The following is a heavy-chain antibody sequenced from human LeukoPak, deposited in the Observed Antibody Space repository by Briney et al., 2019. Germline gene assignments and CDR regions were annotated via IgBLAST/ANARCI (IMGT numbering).Heavy chain of an antibody. D-gene: IGHD6-13*01. CDR2: INHSGST. CDR1: GGPFSGYY. V-gene: IGHV4-34*01. Sequence: SETLSLTCAVYGGPFSGYYWSWIRQPPGKGLEWIGEINHSGSTNYNPSLKSRVTISVDTSKNQFSLKLSSVTAADTAVYYCAREGPPRSSSWTGRYYFDYWGQGTLVTVSS. J-gene: IGHJ4*02. CDR3: AREGPPRSSSWTGRYYFDY.